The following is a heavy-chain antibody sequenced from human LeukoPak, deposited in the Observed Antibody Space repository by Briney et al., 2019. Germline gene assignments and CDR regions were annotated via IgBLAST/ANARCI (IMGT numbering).Heavy chain of an antibody. CDR3: AKVNQLLFGY. Sequence: PGGSLRLSCAASGFTFSSYWMTWVRQAPGKGLEWVSYISSSGSTIYYADSVKGRFTISRDNSKNTLYLQMNSLRAEDTAVYYCAKVNQLLFGYWGQGTLVTVSS. D-gene: IGHD2-2*01. V-gene: IGHV3-48*01. CDR1: GFTFSSYW. J-gene: IGHJ4*02. CDR2: ISSSGSTI.